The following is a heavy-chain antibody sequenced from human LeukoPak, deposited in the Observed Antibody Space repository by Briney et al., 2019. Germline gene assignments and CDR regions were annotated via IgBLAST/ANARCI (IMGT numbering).Heavy chain of an antibody. CDR3: ARALND. V-gene: IGHV4-61*02. CDR2: IYTSGST. J-gene: IGHJ4*02. CDR1: GGSISSGSYY. Sequence: SQTLSLTCTVSGGSISSGSYYWSWIRQPAGKGLEWIGRIYTSGSTNYNPSLKSRVTISVDTSKNQFSLKLSPVTAADTAVYYCARALNDWGQGTLVTVSS.